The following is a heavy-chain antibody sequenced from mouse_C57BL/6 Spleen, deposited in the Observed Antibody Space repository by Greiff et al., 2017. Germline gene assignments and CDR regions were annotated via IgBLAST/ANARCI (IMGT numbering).Heavy chain of an antibody. J-gene: IGHJ2*01. CDR3: ARGERDY. V-gene: IGHV1-55*01. CDR1: GYTFTSYW. CDR2: IYPGSGST. Sequence: QVHVKQPGAELVKPGASVKMSCKASGYTFTSYWITWVKQRPGQGLEWIGDIYPGSGSTNYNEKFKSKATLTVDTSSSTAYMQLSSLTSEDSAVYYCARGERDYWGQGTTLTVSS.